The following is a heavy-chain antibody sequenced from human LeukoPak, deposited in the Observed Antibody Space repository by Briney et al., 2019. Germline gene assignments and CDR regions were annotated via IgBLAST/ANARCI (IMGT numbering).Heavy chain of an antibody. CDR2: INPNSGAT. J-gene: IGHJ4*02. D-gene: IGHD3-9*01. CDR1: GYTFTGYY. CDR3: ALHYDILTGYYSYFDY. Sequence: ASVKVPCKASGYTFTGYYMHWVRQAPGQGLEWMGWINPNSGATNYAQKFQGRVTMTRDTSISTASMELSSLKPDDTAVYYCALHYDILTGYYSYFDYWGQGTLVTVSS. V-gene: IGHV1-2*02.